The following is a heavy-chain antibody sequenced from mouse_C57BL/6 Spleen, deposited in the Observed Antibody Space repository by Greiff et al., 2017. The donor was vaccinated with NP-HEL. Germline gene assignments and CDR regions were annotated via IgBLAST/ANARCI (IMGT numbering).Heavy chain of an antibody. Sequence: QVQLQQSGPELVKPGASVKISCKASGYAFSSSWMNWVKQRPGKGLEWIGRIYPGDGDTNYNGKFKGKATLTADTSSSTAYMQLSSLTSEDSAVYFCARLTVVDDYAMDYRGQGTSLTVSS. CDR3: ARLTVVDDYAMDY. V-gene: IGHV1-82*01. D-gene: IGHD1-1*01. CDR1: GYAFSSSW. CDR2: IYPGDGDT. J-gene: IGHJ4*01.